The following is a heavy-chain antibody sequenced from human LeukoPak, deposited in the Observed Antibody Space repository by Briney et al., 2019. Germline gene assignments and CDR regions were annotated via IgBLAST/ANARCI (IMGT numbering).Heavy chain of an antibody. CDR3: ARDPRGRYEDWFDP. Sequence: SETLSLTCTVSGGPITSNSYYWGWIRQPPGKGLEWIGSIYFSGSAYYNPSLQSRVAISVDTSKSQFSLKLSSVTAADTAVYYCARDPRGRYEDWFDPWGQGTLVTVSS. CDR2: IYFSGSA. V-gene: IGHV4-39*07. D-gene: IGHD1-26*01. CDR1: GGPITSNSYY. J-gene: IGHJ5*02.